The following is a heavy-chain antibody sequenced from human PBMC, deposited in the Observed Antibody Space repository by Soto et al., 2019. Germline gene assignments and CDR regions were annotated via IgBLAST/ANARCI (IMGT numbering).Heavy chain of an antibody. V-gene: IGHV4-31*02. D-gene: IGHD2-8*02. CDR3: AREVSGTGAFDY. CDR2: IFDSWPT. CDR1: GGSISSVNHY. Sequence: QVQLEQSGPGLVKPSQTLSLTSNISGGSISSVNHYWRWIRQSPREGLEWIGYIFDSWPTHYNPSFNGRVPILGDTSQSQFSLTIHSVTVADSAVYYCAREVSGTGAFDYWGRGTLVTVSS. J-gene: IGHJ4*02.